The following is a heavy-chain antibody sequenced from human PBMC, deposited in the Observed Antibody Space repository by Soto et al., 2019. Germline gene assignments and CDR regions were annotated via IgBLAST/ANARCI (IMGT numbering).Heavy chain of an antibody. CDR1: GGSISSGGYS. D-gene: IGHD3-22*01. CDR3: ARRMRSSGYFRGFDI. Sequence: TSETLSLTCAVSGGSISSGGYSWSWLRQPTGKGLEWIRFISHSGIADYNSSLKRRATISVDVTKTQFFLRLSPVTAADAANYYWARRMRSSGYFRGFDILGQGTMVTVSS. CDR2: ISHSGIA. V-gene: IGHV4-30-2*01. J-gene: IGHJ3*02.